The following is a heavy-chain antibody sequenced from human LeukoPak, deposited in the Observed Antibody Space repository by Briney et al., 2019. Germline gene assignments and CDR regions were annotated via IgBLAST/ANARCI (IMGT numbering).Heavy chain of an antibody. CDR1: GFTFSSYG. J-gene: IGHJ4*02. Sequence: GGSLRLSCAASGFTFSSYGMHWVRQAPGKGLEYVSAISSNGGSTHYATPVKGRFTISRDNSKNTLYLQMGSLRAEDMAVYYCAREGAVNDYGEYRPFDYWGQGTLVTVSS. V-gene: IGHV3-64*01. D-gene: IGHD4-17*01. CDR2: ISSNGGST. CDR3: AREGAVNDYGEYRPFDY.